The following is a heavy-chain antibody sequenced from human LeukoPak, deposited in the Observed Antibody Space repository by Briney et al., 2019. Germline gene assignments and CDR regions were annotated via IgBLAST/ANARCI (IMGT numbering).Heavy chain of an antibody. CDR2: IYYSGST. J-gene: IGHJ5*02. V-gene: IGHV4-39*01. Sequence: SETLSLTCTVSGGSISSYYWGWIRQPPGKGLEWIGSIYYSGSTYYNPSLKSRVTISVDTSKNQFSLKLSSVTAADTAVYYCARGTTVTTLGSWGQGTLVTVSS. D-gene: IGHD4-17*01. CDR3: ARGTTVTTLGS. CDR1: GGSISSYY.